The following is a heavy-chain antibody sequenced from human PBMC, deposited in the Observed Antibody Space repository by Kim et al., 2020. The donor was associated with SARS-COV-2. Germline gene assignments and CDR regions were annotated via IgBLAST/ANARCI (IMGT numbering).Heavy chain of an antibody. CDR3: ARRGCITMVRGVTCFDY. CDR2: IDPSDSYT. V-gene: IGHV5-10-1*01. J-gene: IGHJ4*02. D-gene: IGHD3-10*01. CDR1: GYSFTSYW. Sequence: GESLKISCKGSGYSFTSYWISWVRQMPGKGLEWMGRIDPSDSYTNYSPSFQGHVTISADKSISTAYLQWSSLKASDTAMYYCARRGCITMVRGVTCFDYWGQGTLVTVSS.